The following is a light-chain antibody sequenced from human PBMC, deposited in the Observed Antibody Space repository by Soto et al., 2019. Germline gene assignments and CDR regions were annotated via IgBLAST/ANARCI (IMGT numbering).Light chain of an antibody. V-gene: IGKV3-11*01. CDR1: QSVSNY. CDR3: QHSGDFRWT. J-gene: IGKJ1*01. CDR2: DAS. Sequence: EIVLTQSPASLSLSPGDRATLSCRAGQSVSNYLAWYQQKPGQAPRLLIYDASNRATGIPARFSGSGSGTDFTLTISRLEPEDFAVYYCQHSGDFRWTFGQGTKLDIK.